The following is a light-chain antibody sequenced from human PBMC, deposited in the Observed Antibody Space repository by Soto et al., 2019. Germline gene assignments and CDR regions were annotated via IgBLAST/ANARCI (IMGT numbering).Light chain of an antibody. J-gene: IGKJ4*01. CDR1: QYISNY. CDR3: QQSSSTPQT. V-gene: IGKV1-39*01. Sequence: DIQMTQSPSSLSASVGDRVTITCRASQYISNYLSWYQQKPGKAPKLLINVASTLQSGVPSRFSGSGSGTDFTLAISSLQPEDSATYYCQQSSSTPQTFGVGTRVEIK. CDR2: VAS.